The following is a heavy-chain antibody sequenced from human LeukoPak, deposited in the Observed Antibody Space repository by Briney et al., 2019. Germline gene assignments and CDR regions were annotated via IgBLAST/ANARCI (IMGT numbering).Heavy chain of an antibody. CDR1: GYTFTGYY. V-gene: IGHV1-2*02. D-gene: IGHD3-10*01. CDR3: ARDAYYYGSGSIPYYYYYYMDV. J-gene: IGHJ6*03. CDR2: INPNSGGT. Sequence: ASVKVSCKASGYTFTGYYMHWVRQAPGQGLEWMGWINPNSGGTNYAQKFQGRVTMTRDTSISTAYMELSRLRSDDTAVYYCARDAYYYGSGSIPYYYYYYMDVWGKGTTVTVSS.